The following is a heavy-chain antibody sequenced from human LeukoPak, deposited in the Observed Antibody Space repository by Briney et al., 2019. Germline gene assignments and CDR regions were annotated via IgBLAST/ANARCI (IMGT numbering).Heavy chain of an antibody. CDR2: INHGGST. CDR3: AYSSAFQQH. J-gene: IGHJ1*01. V-gene: IGHV4-34*01. CDR1: GGSISSYY. Sequence: SETLSLTCTVSGGSISSYYCSWIRQPPGKGLEWVGEINHGGSTNYSPSLKSRVTLSADTSKEQCSLKLSSVTAADTAVYYCAYSSAFQQHCGQGTLVTVSS. D-gene: IGHD3-22*01.